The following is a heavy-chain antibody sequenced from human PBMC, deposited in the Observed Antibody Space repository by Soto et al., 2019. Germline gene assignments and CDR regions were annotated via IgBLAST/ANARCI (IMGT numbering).Heavy chain of an antibody. CDR3: AGELSNSPEYFDF. Sequence: SETLSLTCTVSGGSISSDYYYWSWIRQPPGKGLEWIGYIYYSGRTAYNPSLKSRIIISIDTSKNQFSLSLNSLNAADTAVYYCAGELSNSPEYFDFWGLGTLVTVS. CDR1: GGSISSDYYY. D-gene: IGHD6-6*01. V-gene: IGHV4-30-4*01. CDR2: IYYSGRT. J-gene: IGHJ4*02.